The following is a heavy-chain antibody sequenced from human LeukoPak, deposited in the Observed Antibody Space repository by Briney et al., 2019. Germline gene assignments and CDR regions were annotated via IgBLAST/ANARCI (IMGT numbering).Heavy chain of an antibody. CDR2: ISGSGSST. CDR3: TKDSRYSGNYKAFDN. V-gene: IGHV3-23*01. CDR1: GFTFSSYA. Sequence: GGSLRLSCAASGFTFSSYAMSWVRQAPGKGLEWVSGISGSGSSTNYADSAKGRFTISRDNSKNTLYLQMNSLRAEDTALFYCTKDSRYSGNYKAFDNWGPGTMVTVSS. D-gene: IGHD1-26*01. J-gene: IGHJ3*02.